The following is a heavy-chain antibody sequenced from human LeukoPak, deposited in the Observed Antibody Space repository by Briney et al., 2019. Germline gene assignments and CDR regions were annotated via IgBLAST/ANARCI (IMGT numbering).Heavy chain of an antibody. CDR3: AKLSGYSYGSPDY. J-gene: IGHJ4*02. CDR1: GFTYSSYA. V-gene: IGHV3-23*01. CDR2: ISGSSGSK. D-gene: IGHD5-18*01. Sequence: GGSLRLSCEAWGFTYSSYAMSGVRQAPGKGLEGGSAISGSSGSKYYAVPGKGRFTISRDNSKNTLYLQMNSLRAEDTAVYYCAKLSGYSYGSPDYWGQGTLVTVSS.